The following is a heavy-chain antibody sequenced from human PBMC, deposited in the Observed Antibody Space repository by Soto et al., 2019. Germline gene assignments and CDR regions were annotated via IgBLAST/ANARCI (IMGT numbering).Heavy chain of an antibody. J-gene: IGHJ1*01. Sequence: EVQLVESGEGLVQPGGSLRLSCAASGFTFSSYAMHWVRQAPGKGLEYDSAISSNGDITYYADSVKGRFTISRDNSENTLYLQMGSLRAEDMAVYYCARGYSGSYYGPEYFQHWGQGTLVTVSS. CDR2: ISSNGDIT. D-gene: IGHD1-26*01. CDR1: GFTFSSYA. V-gene: IGHV3-64*02. CDR3: ARGYSGSYYGPEYFQH.